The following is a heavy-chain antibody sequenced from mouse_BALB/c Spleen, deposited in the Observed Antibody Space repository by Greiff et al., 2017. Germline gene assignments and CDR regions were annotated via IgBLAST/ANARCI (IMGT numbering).Heavy chain of an antibody. Sequence: EVQGVESGGGLVQPGGSRKLSCAASGFTFSSFGMHWVRQAPEKGLEWVAYISSGSSTIYYADTVKGRFTISRDNPKNTLFLQMTSLRSEDTAMYYCARRRSEEIYWYFDVWGAGTTVTVSS. J-gene: IGHJ1*01. CDR2: ISSGSSTI. CDR3: ARRRSEEIYWYFDV. CDR1: GFTFSSFG. V-gene: IGHV5-17*02.